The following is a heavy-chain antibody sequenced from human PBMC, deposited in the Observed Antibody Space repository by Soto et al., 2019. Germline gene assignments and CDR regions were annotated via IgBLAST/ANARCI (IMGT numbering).Heavy chain of an antibody. CDR3: ARVPRGAWYSQSLY. Sequence: QVQLVQSGAEVKKPGASVKVSCKASGYTFTSYGISWVRQAPGQGLEWMGWISAYNGNTNIAPKLQGRVTMTTDTSTSTAYMELRSLRSVDTAVYYCARVPRGAWYSQSLYWGQGSLVTVSS. CDR2: ISAYNGNT. J-gene: IGHJ4*02. V-gene: IGHV1-18*04. CDR1: GYTFTSYG. D-gene: IGHD6-13*01.